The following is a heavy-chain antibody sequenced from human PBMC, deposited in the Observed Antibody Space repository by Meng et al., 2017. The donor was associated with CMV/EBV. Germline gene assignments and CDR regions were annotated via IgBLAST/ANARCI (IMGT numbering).Heavy chain of an antibody. J-gene: IGHJ4*02. CDR1: GFIFSNSW. Sequence: LSLTCAASGFIFSNSWMSWVRQAPGKGLEWVANIKQDGNERYYVDSVKGRFTISRDNAKNSLFLHMNSLTAEDTAVYYCARDVGGRGYSADWGQGTLVTVSS. CDR3: ARDVGGRGYSAD. D-gene: IGHD5-12*01. CDR2: IKQDGNER. V-gene: IGHV3-7*01.